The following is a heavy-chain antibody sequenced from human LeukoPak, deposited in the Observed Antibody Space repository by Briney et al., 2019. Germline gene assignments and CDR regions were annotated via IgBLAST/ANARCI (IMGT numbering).Heavy chain of an antibody. J-gene: IGHJ6*02. Sequence: PSETLSFTCTVSGGSISSSSYYWGWIRQPPGKGLEWIGSIYYSGSTYYNPSLKSRVTISVDTSKNQFSLKLSSVTAADTAVYYCARHAGDYYYYGMDVWGQGTTVTVSS. D-gene: IGHD4-17*01. CDR1: GGSISSSSYY. V-gene: IGHV4-39*01. CDR3: ARHAGDYYYYGMDV. CDR2: IYYSGST.